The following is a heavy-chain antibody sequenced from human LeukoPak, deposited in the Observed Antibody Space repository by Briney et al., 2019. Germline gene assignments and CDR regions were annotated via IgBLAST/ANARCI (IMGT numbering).Heavy chain of an antibody. CDR1: GFTFSSYW. CDR3: ARFYYYDSSGYHYYYYYMDV. J-gene: IGHJ6*03. V-gene: IGHV3-7*01. Sequence: PGESLRLSCAASGFTFSSYWMSWVRQAPGKGLEWVANIKQDGSEKYYVDSVKGRFTISRDNAKNSLYLQMNSLRAEDTAVYYCARFYYYDSSGYHYYYYYMDVWGKGTTVTVSS. D-gene: IGHD3-22*01. CDR2: IKQDGSEK.